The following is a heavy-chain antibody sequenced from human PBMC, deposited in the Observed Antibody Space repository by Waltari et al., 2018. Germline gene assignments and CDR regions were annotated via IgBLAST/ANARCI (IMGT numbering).Heavy chain of an antibody. D-gene: IGHD2-2*01. CDR2: CSPMFGTA. V-gene: IGHV1-69*14. CDR3: ARDRVVPAAWQLGNWFDP. J-gene: IGHJ5*02. Sequence: QVQLVQSGAEVKKPGSSVKVSCKASGGTFSSYAISWVRQAPGQGLEWMGGCSPMFGTAHSAQKVQGRVRITADKAKSTAYMELRSLRSEDRAVYYGARDRVVPAAWQLGNWFDPWGQGTLVTVSS. CDR1: GGTFSSYA.